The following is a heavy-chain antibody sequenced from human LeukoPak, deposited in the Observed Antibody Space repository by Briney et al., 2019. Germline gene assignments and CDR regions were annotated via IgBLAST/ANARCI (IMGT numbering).Heavy chain of an antibody. V-gene: IGHV3-30*02. J-gene: IGHJ5*02. CDR2: IRHDGSNT. CDR3: AKPPLNQHNLDR. CDR1: GFTFSLYG. Sequence: GGSLRLSCAVSGFTFSLYGMHWVRQAPGKGLEGVAFIRHDGSNTYYADSVKGRFTISRDNSKNTVYLSMSSLGVEDTAVYYCAKPPLNQHNLDRWGQGTLVTVFS.